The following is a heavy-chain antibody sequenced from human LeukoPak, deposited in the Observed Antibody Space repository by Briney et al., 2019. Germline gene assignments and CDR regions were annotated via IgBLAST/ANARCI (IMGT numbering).Heavy chain of an antibody. J-gene: IGHJ5*02. Sequence: SETLSLTCTVSGGSISSYYWSWIRQPPGKGLEWIGYIYTSGSTNYNPSLNSRVPISADASNNHSPLKLSSVTAADTAVYYCARLQPWFDPWRQGTLVPVSS. V-gene: IGHV4-4*09. CDR2: IYTSGST. CDR3: ARLQPWFDP. CDR1: GGSISSYY.